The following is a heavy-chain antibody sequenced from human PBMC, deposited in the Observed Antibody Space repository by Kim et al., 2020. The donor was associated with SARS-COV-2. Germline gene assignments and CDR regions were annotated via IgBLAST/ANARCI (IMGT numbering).Heavy chain of an antibody. J-gene: IGHJ6*02. D-gene: IGHD1-26*01. Sequence: SQTLSLTCAVYGGSFSGYYWSWIRQPPGKGLEWIGEINHSGSTNYNPSLKSRVTISVDTSKNQFSLKLSSVTAADTAVYYCARLYSGSYFPFYYYYGMDVWGPGTTVTVPS. V-gene: IGHV4-34*01. CDR2: INHSGST. CDR3: ARLYSGSYFPFYYYYGMDV. CDR1: GGSFSGYY.